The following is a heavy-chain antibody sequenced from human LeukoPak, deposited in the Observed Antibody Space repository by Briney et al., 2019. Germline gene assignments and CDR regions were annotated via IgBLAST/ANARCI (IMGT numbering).Heavy chain of an antibody. J-gene: IGHJ4*02. CDR2: LSGDGSST. CDR1: GFTFSTYW. D-gene: IGHD4-17*01. V-gene: IGHV3-74*03. CDR3: ARASTTAPSLLDN. Sequence: PGGSLRLSCVASGFTFSTYWMHWVRQAPGKGLLWVSRLSGDGSSTKYADSLKGRFTISRDNAKNTLYLQMNSLRAEDTAVYFCARASTTAPSLLDNWGQGTLVTVSS.